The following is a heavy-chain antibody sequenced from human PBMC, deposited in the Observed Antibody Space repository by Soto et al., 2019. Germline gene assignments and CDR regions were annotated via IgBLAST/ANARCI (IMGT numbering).Heavy chain of an antibody. CDR2: ISSSGSTI. J-gene: IGHJ6*03. D-gene: IGHD4-17*01. Sequence: PGGSLRLSCAASGFTFGSYSMNWVRQAPGKGLEWVSYISSSGSTIYYADSVKGRFTISRDNAKNSLYLQMNSLRAEDTAVYYCAREHDYGDYYYYMDVWGKGTTVTVSS. CDR1: GFTFGSYS. V-gene: IGHV3-48*04. CDR3: AREHDYGDYYYYMDV.